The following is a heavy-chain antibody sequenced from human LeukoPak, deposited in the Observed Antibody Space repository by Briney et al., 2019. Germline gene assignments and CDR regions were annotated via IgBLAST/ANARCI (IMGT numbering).Heavy chain of an antibody. V-gene: IGHV4-61*08. Sequence: SETLSLTCTVSGDSVSSGGYYWSWLRQPPGKGLEWIGYIYYTGSTDYNPSLKSRVAISVDTSKNQFSLKLSSVTAADTAVYYCARGSKAAPGTFDYWGQGTLVTVSS. CDR1: GDSVSSGGYY. CDR2: IYYTGST. J-gene: IGHJ4*02. D-gene: IGHD6-13*01. CDR3: ARGSKAAPGTFDY.